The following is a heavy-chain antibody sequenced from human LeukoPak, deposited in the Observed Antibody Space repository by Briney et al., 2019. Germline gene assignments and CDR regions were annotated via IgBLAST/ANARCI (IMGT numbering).Heavy chain of an antibody. D-gene: IGHD2-2*01. V-gene: IGHV3-15*01. CDR1: GFSFSNTW. CDR2: IKSKTDGGTT. CDR3: ARVQLLSWNDY. Sequence: GGSLRLSCTVSGFSFSNTWMSWVRQAPGKGLEWVGRIKSKTDGGTTDYAAPVKGRFTISRDDSKNTLYLQMNSLRAEDTAVYYCARVQLLSWNDYWGQGTLVTVSS. J-gene: IGHJ4*02.